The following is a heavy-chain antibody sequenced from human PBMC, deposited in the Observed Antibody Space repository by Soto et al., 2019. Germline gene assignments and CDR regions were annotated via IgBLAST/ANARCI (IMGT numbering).Heavy chain of an antibody. V-gene: IGHV3-30-3*01. CDR3: ARDRVIGRWLQLVELDY. CDR1: GFTFSSYA. D-gene: IGHD5-12*01. J-gene: IGHJ4*02. CDR2: ISYDGSNK. Sequence: PGGSLRLSCPASGFTFSSYAMHWVRQAPGKGLEWVAVISYDGSNKYYADSVKGRFTISRDNSKNTLYLQMNSLRAEDTAVYYCARDRVIGRWLQLVELDYWGQGT.